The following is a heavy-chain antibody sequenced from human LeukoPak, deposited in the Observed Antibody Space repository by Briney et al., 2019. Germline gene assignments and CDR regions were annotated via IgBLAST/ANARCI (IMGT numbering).Heavy chain of an antibody. CDR2: IYYSGST. CDR3: VRGDWYPFDY. J-gene: IGHJ4*02. CDR1: GGSISSYY. Sequence: SETLSLTCTVSGGSISSYYWSWIRQPPGKGLEWIGYIYYSGSTNYNPSLKSRVTVSVDTSKNQFSLKLSSVTAADTAVYFCVRGDWYPFDYWGQGTLVTVSS. D-gene: IGHD6-19*01. V-gene: IGHV4-59*01.